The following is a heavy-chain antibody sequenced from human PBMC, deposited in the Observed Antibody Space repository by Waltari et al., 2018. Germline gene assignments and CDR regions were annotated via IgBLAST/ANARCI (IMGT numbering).Heavy chain of an antibody. V-gene: IGHV4-4*02. Sequence: QLQLLESGPGLVTPSGTLSLSCAVSGDSVSSAYLWNWVRQSPHKGLEWIGKVHGSGRTNYNPSFASRVTVSLDTSKNLFSLKVTSATAADTAVYYFARDRGRGLYLDTWGPGTLVTVSP. D-gene: IGHD2-15*01. J-gene: IGHJ5*02. CDR1: GDSVSSAYL. CDR3: ARDRGRGLYLDT. CDR2: VHGSGRT.